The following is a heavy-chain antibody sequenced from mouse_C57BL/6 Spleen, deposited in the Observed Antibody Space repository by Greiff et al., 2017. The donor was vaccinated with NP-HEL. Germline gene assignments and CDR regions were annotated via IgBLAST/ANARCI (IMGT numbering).Heavy chain of an antibody. CDR2: IHPNSGST. CDR3: ARVDPDGQGDFDV. Sequence: QVQLQQPGAELVKPGASVKLSCKASGYTFTSYWMHWVKQRPGQGLEWIGMIHPNSGSTNYNEKFKSKATLTVDKSSSTAYMQLSSLTSEDSAVYYCARVDPDGQGDFDVWGTGTTVTVSS. J-gene: IGHJ1*03. V-gene: IGHV1-64*01. CDR1: GYTFTSYW. D-gene: IGHD2-3*01.